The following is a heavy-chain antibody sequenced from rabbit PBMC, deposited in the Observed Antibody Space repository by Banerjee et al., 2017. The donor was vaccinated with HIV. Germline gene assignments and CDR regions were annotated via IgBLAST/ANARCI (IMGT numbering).Heavy chain of an antibody. D-gene: IGHD2-1*01. CDR1: GFSFSSGYH. CDR3: TRGGGDLRWAFDL. Sequence: QSLEESGGDLVKPGASLTLSCTASGFSFSSGYHMCWVRQAPGKGLELIACIYSGSSDSTYYASWAKGRFTISKTSSTTVTLQMTSLTVADTATYFCTRGGGDLRWAFDLWGPGTLVTVS. J-gene: IGHJ4*01. CDR2: IYSGSSDST. V-gene: IGHV1S40*01.